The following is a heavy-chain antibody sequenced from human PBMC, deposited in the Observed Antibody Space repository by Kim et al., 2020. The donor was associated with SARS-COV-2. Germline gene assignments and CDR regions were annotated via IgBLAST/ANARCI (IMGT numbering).Heavy chain of an antibody. V-gene: IGHV3-21*01. CDR3: ARDSISWPVSNDY. D-gene: IGHD6-13*01. CDR1: GFTFSSYS. CDR2: ISSSSSYI. Sequence: GGSLRLSCAASGFTFSSYSMNWVRQAPGKGLEWVSSISSSSSYIYYADSVKGRFTISRDNAKNSLYLQMNSLRAEDTAVYYCARDSISWPVSNDYWGQGTLVTVSS. J-gene: IGHJ4*02.